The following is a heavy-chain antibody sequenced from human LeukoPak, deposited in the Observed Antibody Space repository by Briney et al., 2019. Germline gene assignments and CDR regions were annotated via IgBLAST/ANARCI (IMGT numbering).Heavy chain of an antibody. D-gene: IGHD6-13*01. V-gene: IGHV1-2*02. CDR1: GYTFTGHY. J-gene: IGHJ3*02. CDR2: VNPNTGGT. Sequence: ASVKVSCKPSGYTFTGHYIHWVRQAPGQGLDWMGWVNPNTGGTNYAQKFQGRVTMSTDTSVSTGYMELSSLRSEDTAVYYCARDRIAAAGTNAFDIWGQGTMVTVSS. CDR3: ARDRIAAAGTNAFDI.